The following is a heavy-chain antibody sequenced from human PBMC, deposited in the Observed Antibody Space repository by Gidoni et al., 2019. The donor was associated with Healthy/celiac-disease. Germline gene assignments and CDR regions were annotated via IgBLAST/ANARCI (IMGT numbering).Heavy chain of an antibody. J-gene: IGHJ4*02. D-gene: IGHD3-16*01. V-gene: IGHV3-21*01. CDR2: ISSSSSYI. CDR3: ASPYGVKKGDFDY. Sequence: EVQLVESGGGLVKPGGSLRLSCAASGFTFSSYSMNWVRQAPGKGLEWVSSISSSSSYIYYADSVKGRFTISRDNAKNSLYLQMNSLRAEDTAVYYCASPYGVKKGDFDYWGQGTLVTVSS. CDR1: GFTFSSYS.